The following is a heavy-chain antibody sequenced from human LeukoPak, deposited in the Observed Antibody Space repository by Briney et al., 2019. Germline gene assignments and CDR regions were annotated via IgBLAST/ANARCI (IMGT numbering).Heavy chain of an antibody. D-gene: IGHD6-13*01. Sequence: ASVTVSFKASVYTFTNYGISWVRQAPGQGLEWMGWISVYNGNTNYAQKFQGRVTMTTDTSTSTAYMELRSLTSDDTAVYYCARGGAGTHDDWGQGTLVTVSS. J-gene: IGHJ4*02. CDR3: ARGGAGTHDD. CDR1: VYTFTNYG. CDR2: ISVYNGNT. V-gene: IGHV1-18*01.